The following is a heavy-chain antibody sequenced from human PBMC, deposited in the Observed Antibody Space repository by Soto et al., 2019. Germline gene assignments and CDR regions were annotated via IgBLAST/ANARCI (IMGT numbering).Heavy chain of an antibody. D-gene: IGHD6-19*01. J-gene: IGHJ4*02. Sequence: SETLSLTCTVSGGSIISSSYYWVWIRQPPGKGLEWIGSIYYSGSTYYNPSLKSRVTISVDTSKNQFSLKLSSVTAADTAVYYCARLISSGWDFDYWGQGTLVTVSS. CDR1: GGSIISSSYY. CDR2: IYYSGST. CDR3: ARLISSGWDFDY. V-gene: IGHV4-39*01.